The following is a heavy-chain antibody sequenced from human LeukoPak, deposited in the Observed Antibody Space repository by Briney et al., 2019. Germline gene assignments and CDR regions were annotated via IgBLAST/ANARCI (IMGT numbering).Heavy chain of an antibody. CDR2: ISWNSGSI. V-gene: IGHV3-9*01. CDR1: GFTFDDYA. Sequence: PGGSLRLSCAASGFTFDDYAMHWVRQAPGKGLEWVSGISWNSGSIGYADSVKGRFTIPRDNAKNSLYLQMNSLRAEDTALYYCAKDLYGGNSYYYYGMDVWGQGTTVTVSS. CDR3: AKDLYGGNSYYYYGMDV. J-gene: IGHJ6*02. D-gene: IGHD4-23*01.